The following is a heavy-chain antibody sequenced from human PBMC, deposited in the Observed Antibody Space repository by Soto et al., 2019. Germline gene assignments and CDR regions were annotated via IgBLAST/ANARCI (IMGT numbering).Heavy chain of an antibody. CDR1: GFPFIPN. CDR3: CRACAAAACPLFFDS. CDR2: IGFDGSEK. Sequence: EVQLLESGGGLVRRGGPLNLSCAAPGFPFIPNWWTWSARAPGRGLGAVANIGFDGSEKYYVDSVKGRFSVSRDNSKDSLYLQMDSLRAEDTAVYYCCRACAAAACPLFFDSWGQGALVTVSS. V-gene: IGHV3-7*01. J-gene: IGHJ4*02. D-gene: IGHD2-15*01.